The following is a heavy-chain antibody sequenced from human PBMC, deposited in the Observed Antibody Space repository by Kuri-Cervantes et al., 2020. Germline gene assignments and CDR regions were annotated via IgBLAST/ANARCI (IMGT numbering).Heavy chain of an antibody. Sequence: GESLKISCAASGFTFSSYAMHWVRQAPGKGLEWMAVISYDGSNKYYADSVKGRITISRDNSKNTLYLQMSTLRAEDTAVYYCARAPYNWNYAYGMDVWGQGTLVTVSS. CDR2: ISYDGSNK. CDR3: ARAPYNWNYAYGMDV. V-gene: IGHV3-30-3*01. J-gene: IGHJ6*02. CDR1: GFTFSSYA. D-gene: IGHD1-7*01.